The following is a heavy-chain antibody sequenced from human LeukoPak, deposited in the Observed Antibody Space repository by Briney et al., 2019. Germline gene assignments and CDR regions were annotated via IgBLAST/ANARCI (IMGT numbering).Heavy chain of an antibody. CDR1: GFTFSSYW. D-gene: IGHD2-2*01. V-gene: IGHV3-7*03. J-gene: IGHJ6*02. CDR2: IKQDGSEK. Sequence: GVSLRLSCAASGFTFSSYWMSWVRQAPGKGLEWVANIKQDGSEKYYVDSVKGRFTISRDNAKNSLYLQMNSLRAEDTAVYYCARAGYCSSTSCRYYYYYYGMDVWGQGTTVTVSS. CDR3: ARAGYCSSTSCRYYYYYYGMDV.